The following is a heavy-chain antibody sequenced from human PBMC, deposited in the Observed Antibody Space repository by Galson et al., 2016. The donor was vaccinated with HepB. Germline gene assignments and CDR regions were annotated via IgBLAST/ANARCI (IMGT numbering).Heavy chain of an antibody. J-gene: IGHJ4*02. D-gene: IGHD4-17*01. Sequence: SETLSLTCAVSGYSIRSGYFWGWIRQPPGKGLEWIGSISHSGSTYYNSSLKSRVIISIDTSKNQFSLKLSAVTAADTAFYYCATTPYGDYGGGDYWGQGILVTVSS. CDR3: ATTPYGDYGGGDY. CDR1: GYSIRSGYF. V-gene: IGHV4-38-2*01. CDR2: ISHSGST.